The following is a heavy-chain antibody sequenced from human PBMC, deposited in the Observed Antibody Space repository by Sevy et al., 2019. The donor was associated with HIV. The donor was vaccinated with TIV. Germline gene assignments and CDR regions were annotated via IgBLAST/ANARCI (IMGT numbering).Heavy chain of an antibody. V-gene: IGHV3-21*01. CDR3: ARMKYYYDSSGHYDYFDY. Sequence: GGSLRLSCAGSGFTFNSHTMNWVRQAPGKGLEWVSSISSSSSYIYYGDSVKGRFTISRDNVKNSLYLQMNSLRAEDTAVYYCARMKYYYDSSGHYDYFDYWGQGTLVTVSS. CDR2: ISSSSSYI. CDR1: GFTFNSHT. J-gene: IGHJ4*02. D-gene: IGHD3-22*01.